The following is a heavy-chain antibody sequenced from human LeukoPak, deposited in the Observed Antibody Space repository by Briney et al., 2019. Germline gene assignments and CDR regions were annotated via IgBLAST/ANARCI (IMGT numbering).Heavy chain of an antibody. CDR3: AKPISGFPYCSGGSCYSGFDY. CDR1: GGTFSSYA. J-gene: IGHJ4*02. V-gene: IGHV1-69*13. Sequence: GASVKVSCKASGGTFSSYAISWFRQAPGQGLEWMGGIIPIFGTANYAQEFQGRVTITADESTSTAYMELSSLRSEDTAVYYCAKPISGFPYCSGGSCYSGFDYWGQGTLVTVSS. D-gene: IGHD2-15*01. CDR2: IIPIFGTA.